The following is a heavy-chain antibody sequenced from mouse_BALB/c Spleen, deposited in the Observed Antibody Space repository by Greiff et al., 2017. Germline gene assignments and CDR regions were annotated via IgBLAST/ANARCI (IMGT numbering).Heavy chain of an antibody. CDR3: ARGYYGSPYYFDY. Sequence: EVMLVESGAELVKPGASVKLSCTASGFNIKDTYMHWVKQRPEQGLEWIGRIDPANGNTKYDPKFQGKATITADTSSNTAYLQLSSLTSEDTAVYYCARGYYGSPYYFDYWGQGTTLTVSS. CDR1: GFNIKDTY. D-gene: IGHD1-1*01. J-gene: IGHJ2*01. V-gene: IGHV14-3*02. CDR2: IDPANGNT.